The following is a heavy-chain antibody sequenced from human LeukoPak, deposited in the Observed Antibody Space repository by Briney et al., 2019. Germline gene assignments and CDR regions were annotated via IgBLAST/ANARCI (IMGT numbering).Heavy chain of an antibody. J-gene: IGHJ4*02. CDR2: IYHSGST. Sequence: PSQTLSLICTVSGGSISSGGYYWSWIRQPPGKGLEWIGYIYHSGSTYYNPSLKSRVTISVDTSKNQFSLKLSSVTAADTAVYYCARTDTYGSGSWDFDYWGQGTLVTVSS. D-gene: IGHD3-10*01. CDR1: GGSISSGGYY. CDR3: ARTDTYGSGSWDFDY. V-gene: IGHV4-30-2*01.